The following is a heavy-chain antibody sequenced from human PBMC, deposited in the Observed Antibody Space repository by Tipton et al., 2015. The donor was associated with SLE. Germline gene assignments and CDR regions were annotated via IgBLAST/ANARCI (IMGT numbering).Heavy chain of an antibody. J-gene: IGHJ1*01. D-gene: IGHD5-12*01. CDR3: ATNGHGETYEFFTAYLRH. V-gene: IGHV4-34*01. Sequence: TLSLTCAVYVESFSGYDWTLIRQPPGKGLEWLGEIDHSGSTNYNPSLKGRVTRSVDTAKNHFSLKLSCVTAADTAVYYCATNGHGETYEFFTAYLRHWGQGTLVTVSS. CDR2: IDHSGST. CDR1: VESFSGYD.